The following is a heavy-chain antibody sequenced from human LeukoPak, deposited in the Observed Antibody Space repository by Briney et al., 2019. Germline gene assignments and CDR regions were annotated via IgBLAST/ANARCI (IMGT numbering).Heavy chain of an antibody. Sequence: ASVKVSCKASGYTFTGYYMHWVRQAPGQGLEWMGWINPNSGDTDYAQKFQGRVTMTRDTSISTAYMELSRLRSDDTAVYYCAKANYYQLPDDYYYYMDVWGKGTTVTVSS. D-gene: IGHD2-2*01. CDR1: GYTFTGYY. CDR3: AKANYYQLPDDYYYYMDV. V-gene: IGHV1-2*02. J-gene: IGHJ6*03. CDR2: INPNSGDT.